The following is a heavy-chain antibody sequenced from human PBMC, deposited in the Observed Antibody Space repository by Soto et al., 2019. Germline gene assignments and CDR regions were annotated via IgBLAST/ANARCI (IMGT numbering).Heavy chain of an antibody. CDR1: GYTFTNYD. J-gene: IGHJ4*02. V-gene: IGHV1-8*01. D-gene: IGHD6-19*01. CDR3: ARGRGWRDY. CDR2: MDPNSGNT. Sequence: QVQLVQSGAEVKKPGASVKVSCKASGYTFTNYDINWVRQAPGQGLEWMGWMDPNSGNTDYAQKFQGRVNITRNTSISTAYLELSSLSSEDTAVYYCARGRGWRDYWGQGTRVTVSS.